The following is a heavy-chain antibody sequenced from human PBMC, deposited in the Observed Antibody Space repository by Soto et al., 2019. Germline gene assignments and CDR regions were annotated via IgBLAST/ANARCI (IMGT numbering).Heavy chain of an antibody. D-gene: IGHD3-9*01. CDR3: ARRHYDILTGYSYWYFDL. Sequence: PGGSLRLSCAASGCTFSNYAMYWVRQAPGKGLEYISSVSSNGDSTYFANSVKGRFTIARDNSKNTLYLQMRSLRPEDMAVYYCARRHYDILTGYSYWYFDLWGRGTLVTVPQ. J-gene: IGHJ2*01. CDR1: GCTFSNYA. V-gene: IGHV3-64*01. CDR2: VSSNGDST.